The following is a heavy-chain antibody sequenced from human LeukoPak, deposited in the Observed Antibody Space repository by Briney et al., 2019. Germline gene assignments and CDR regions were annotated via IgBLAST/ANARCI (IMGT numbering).Heavy chain of an antibody. CDR3: ARRRYIVVVPAVWDY. J-gene: IGHJ4*02. Sequence: SETLSLTCTASGGSISSSSYYWGWIRQPPGKGLEWIGSIYYTGTTYYNPSLNSRVTISVDTSKNQFFLKLSSVTAADTAVYYCARRRYIVVVPAVWDYWGQGTLVTVSS. D-gene: IGHD2-2*01. CDR2: IYYTGTT. V-gene: IGHV4-39*01. CDR1: GGSISSSSYY.